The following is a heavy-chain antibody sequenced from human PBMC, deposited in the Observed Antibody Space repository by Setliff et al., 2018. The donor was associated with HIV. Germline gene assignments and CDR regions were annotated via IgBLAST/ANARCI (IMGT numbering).Heavy chain of an antibody. CDR2: IRYDGSNK. CDR3: AKDWKVWFGELSQDYYYGMDV. J-gene: IGHJ6*02. CDR1: GLTFSSHG. Sequence: PGGSLRLSCAASGLTFSSHGMHWVRQAPGKGLEWVAFIRYDGSNKYYADSVKGRFTIPRDNSKNTLYLQMNSLRAEDTAVYYCAKDWKVWFGELSQDYYYGMDVWGQGTKVTVSS. D-gene: IGHD3-10*01. V-gene: IGHV3-30*02.